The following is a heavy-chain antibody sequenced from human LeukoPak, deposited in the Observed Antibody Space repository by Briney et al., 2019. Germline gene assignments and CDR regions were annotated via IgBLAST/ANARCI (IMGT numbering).Heavy chain of an antibody. D-gene: IGHD3-22*01. CDR2: INGDGSST. J-gene: IGHJ3*02. Sequence: GGSLRLSCAASGFTLSSNWMHWVRQAPGKGLVWVSRINGDGSSTSYADSVKGRFTISRDNAKNSLYLQMNNLRAEDTAVYYCARDGIYYDTSCYSSFRTFDIWGQGTMVIVSS. CDR1: GFTLSSNW. CDR3: ARDGIYYDTSCYSSFRTFDI. V-gene: IGHV3-74*01.